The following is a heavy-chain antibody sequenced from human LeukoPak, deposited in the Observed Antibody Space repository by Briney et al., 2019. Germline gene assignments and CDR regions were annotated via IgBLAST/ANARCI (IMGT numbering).Heavy chain of an antibody. Sequence: SETLSLTCTVSGGSISSYYWSWIRQPPGKGLEWIGYIYYSGSTNYNPSLKSRVTISIDTSKNQFSLKLSSVTAADTAVYYCARASEDDILTGYLTRGFDPWGQGTLVTVSS. D-gene: IGHD3-9*01. V-gene: IGHV4-59*01. CDR3: ARASEDDILTGYLTRGFDP. J-gene: IGHJ5*02. CDR2: IYYSGST. CDR1: GGSISSYY.